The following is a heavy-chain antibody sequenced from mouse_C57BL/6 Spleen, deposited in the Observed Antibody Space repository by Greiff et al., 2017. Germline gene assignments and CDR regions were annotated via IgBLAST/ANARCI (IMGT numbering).Heavy chain of an antibody. D-gene: IGHD1-1*01. CDR3: ASSFITTVVATDYYAMDY. V-gene: IGHV1-77*01. Sequence: QVQLQQSGAELVKPGASVKISCKASGYTFTDYYINWVKQRPGQGLEWIGKIGPGSGSTYYNEKFKGKATLTADKSSSTAYMQLSSLTSEDSAVYFCASSFITTVVATDYYAMDYWGQGTSVTVSS. CDR1: GYTFTDYY. J-gene: IGHJ4*01. CDR2: IGPGSGST.